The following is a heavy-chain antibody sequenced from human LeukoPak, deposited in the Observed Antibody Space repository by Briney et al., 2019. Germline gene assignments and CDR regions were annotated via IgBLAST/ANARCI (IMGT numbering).Heavy chain of an antibody. V-gene: IGHV3-30-3*01. CDR3: ARDPQQLYYFDY. Sequence: QAGGSLRLSCAASGFTFSSYAMHWVRQAPGKGLEWVAVISYDGSNEYYADSVKGRFTIPRDNSKNTLYLQMNSLRAEDTAVYYCARDPQQLYYFDYWGQGTLVTVSS. J-gene: IGHJ4*02. CDR1: GFTFSSYA. CDR2: ISYDGSNE. D-gene: IGHD6-13*01.